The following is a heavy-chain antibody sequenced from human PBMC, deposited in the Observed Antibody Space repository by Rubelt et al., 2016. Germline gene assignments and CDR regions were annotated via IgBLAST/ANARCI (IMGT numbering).Heavy chain of an antibody. D-gene: IGHD3-10*01. Sequence: QVQFRQWGPGLLKPSETLSPTAVSIGGSSGGTYWAWIRQPPGRGLEWIAGMDHLGNTPYNRSLTTPATHTVDPSKNQSPLRLTSVTAADTAVYYCARDRGFYESGSPPFDYWGQGTLVTVSS. V-gene: IGHV4-34*01. J-gene: IGHJ4*02. CDR3: ARDRGFYESGSPPFDY. CDR2: MDHLGNT. CDR1: GGSSGGTY.